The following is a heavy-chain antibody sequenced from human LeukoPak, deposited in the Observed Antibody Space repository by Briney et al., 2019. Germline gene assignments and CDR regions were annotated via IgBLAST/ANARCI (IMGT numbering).Heavy chain of an antibody. Sequence: SETLSLTCTVSGGSMNSYFWTWIRQPPGKGLEWIGYIYYSGSTNYNPSLKSRVTISVDTSKNQFSLKLSSVTAADTAVYYCARDLRTAGDTLYNWFDPWGQGTLVTVSS. CDR2: IYYSGST. J-gene: IGHJ5*02. V-gene: IGHV4-59*01. CDR3: ARDLRTAGDTLYNWFDP. CDR1: GGSMNSYF. D-gene: IGHD2-21*02.